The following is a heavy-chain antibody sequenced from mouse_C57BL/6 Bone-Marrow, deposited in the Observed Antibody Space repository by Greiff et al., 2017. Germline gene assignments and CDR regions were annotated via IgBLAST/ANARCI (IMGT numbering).Heavy chain of an antibody. D-gene: IGHD1-1*01. V-gene: IGHV6-6*01. CDR3: TRTATVVGYAMDY. CDR1: GFTFSDAW. CDR2: IRNKANNHAT. Sequence: EVKVEESGGGLVQPGGSMKLSCAASGFTFSDAWMDWVRQSPEKGLEWVAEIRNKANNHATYYAESVKGRFTISRDDSKSSVYLQMNSLRAEDTGIYYCTRTATVVGYAMDYWGQGTSVTVSS. J-gene: IGHJ4*01.